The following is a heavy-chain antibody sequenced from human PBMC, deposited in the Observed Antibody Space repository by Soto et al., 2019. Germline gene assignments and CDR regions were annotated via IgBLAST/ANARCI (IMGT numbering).Heavy chain of an antibody. CDR2: VFHTGNT. J-gene: IGHJ4*02. V-gene: IGHV4-59*01. CDR1: GDSIRSYY. Sequence: SETLSLTCSVSGDSIRSYYWTWIRQPPGKWLQWIGYVFHTGNTNYNPSLKSRVTISEDASKNQVSLRLTSVTAADTAVYFCAREQYNWKIWGQGXLVTVYS. D-gene: IGHD1-20*01. CDR3: AREQYNWKI.